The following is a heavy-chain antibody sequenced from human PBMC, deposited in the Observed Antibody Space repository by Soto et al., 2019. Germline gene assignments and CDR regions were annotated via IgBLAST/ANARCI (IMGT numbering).Heavy chain of an antibody. CDR1: GFTFSSYA. CDR3: AKGRGYSYGYSGFDY. V-gene: IGHV3-23*01. Sequence: GGSLRLSCAASGFTFSSYAMSWVRQAPGKGLEWVSAISGSGGSTYYADSVKGRFTISRDNSKNTLYLQMNSLRAEDTAVYYCAKGRGYSYGYSGFDYWGQGTLVTVSS. J-gene: IGHJ4*02. CDR2: ISGSGGST. D-gene: IGHD5-18*01.